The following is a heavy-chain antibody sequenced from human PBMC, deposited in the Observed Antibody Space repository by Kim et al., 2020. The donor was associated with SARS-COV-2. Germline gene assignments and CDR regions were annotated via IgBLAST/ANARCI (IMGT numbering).Heavy chain of an antibody. D-gene: IGHD3-22*01. Sequence: SETLSLTCAVYGGSFSGYYWSWIRQPPGKGLEWIGEINHSGSTNYNPSLKSRVTISVDTSKNQFSLKLSSVTAADTAVYYCARERDRRWLLRKEPFDYWGQGTLVTVSS. J-gene: IGHJ4*02. CDR2: INHSGST. CDR3: ARERDRRWLLRKEPFDY. CDR1: GGSFSGYY. V-gene: IGHV4-34*01.